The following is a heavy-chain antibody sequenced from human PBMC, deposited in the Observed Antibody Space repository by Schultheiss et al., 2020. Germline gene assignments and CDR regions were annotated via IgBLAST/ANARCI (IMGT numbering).Heavy chain of an antibody. CDR1: GGSISSGGYY. CDR2: IYYSGST. J-gene: IGHJ6*02. Sequence: SETLSLTCTVSGGSISSGGYYWSWIRQHPGKGLEWIGYIYYSGSTYYNPSLKSRVTISVDTSKNQFSLQLNSVTPEDTAVYYCAMGVEPTYYYYGMDVWGQGTTVTVSS. D-gene: IGHD3-16*01. V-gene: IGHV4-31*03. CDR3: AMGVEPTYYYYGMDV.